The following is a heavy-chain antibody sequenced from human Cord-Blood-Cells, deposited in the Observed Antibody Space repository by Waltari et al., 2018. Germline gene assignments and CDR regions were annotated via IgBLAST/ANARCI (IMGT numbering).Heavy chain of an antibody. D-gene: IGHD1-26*01. V-gene: IGHV1-2*02. CDR3: ARGPRSKVGATDY. CDR2: INPNSGGT. J-gene: IGHJ4*02. CDR1: GYTFPGYS. Sequence: VHLVQSGAEVKKPGPSVKVPCKASGYTFPGYSMHWVRQAPGQGLEWMGWINPNSGGTNYAQKFQGRVTMTRDTSISTADMELSRLRSDDTAVYYGARGPRSKVGATDYWGQGTLVTVSS.